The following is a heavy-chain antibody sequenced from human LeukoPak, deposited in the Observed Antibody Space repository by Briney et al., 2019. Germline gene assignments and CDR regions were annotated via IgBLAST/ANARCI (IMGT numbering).Heavy chain of an antibody. CDR1: GVSISSGGYY. V-gene: IGHV4-31*03. Sequence: SQTLSLTCTVSGVSISSGGYYWSWIRQHPGKGLEWIGYIYYSGSTYYNPSLKSRVTISVDTSKNQFSLKLSSVTAADTVVYYCARDTTGAYYYDSSGYSRTWFDPWGQGTLVTVSS. J-gene: IGHJ5*02. CDR3: ARDTTGAYYYDSSGYSRTWFDP. D-gene: IGHD3-22*01. CDR2: IYYSGST.